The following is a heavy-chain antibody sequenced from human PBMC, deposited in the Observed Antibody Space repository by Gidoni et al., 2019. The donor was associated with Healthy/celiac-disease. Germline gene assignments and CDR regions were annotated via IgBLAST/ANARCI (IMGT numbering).Heavy chain of an antibody. V-gene: IGHV1-18*01. CDR1: GYTFTSYG. Sequence: QVQLVQSGAEVKKPGASVKVSCKASGYTFTSYGISWVRRLEWMGWISAYNGNTNDAQKLQGRVTMTTDTSTSTAYMGLRSLRSDDTAVYYCARVRVGPPYMDVWGKVTTVTVSS. CDR2: ISAYNGNT. D-gene: IGHD1-26*01. J-gene: IGHJ6*03. CDR3: ARVRVGPPYMDV.